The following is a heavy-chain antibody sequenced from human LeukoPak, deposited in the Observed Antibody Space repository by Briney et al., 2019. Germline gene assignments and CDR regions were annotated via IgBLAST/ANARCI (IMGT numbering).Heavy chain of an antibody. CDR2: IIPIFGTA. V-gene: IGHV1-69*13. CDR1: GGTFSSYA. J-gene: IGHJ4*02. Sequence: GASVKVSCKASGGTFSSYAISWVRQAPGQGLEWMGGIIPIFGTANYAQKFQGRVTITADESTSTAYMELSSLRSEDTAVYYCARGSKTYYYDSSGYHAAEFDYWGQGTLVTVSS. D-gene: IGHD3-22*01. CDR3: ARGSKTYYYDSSGYHAAEFDY.